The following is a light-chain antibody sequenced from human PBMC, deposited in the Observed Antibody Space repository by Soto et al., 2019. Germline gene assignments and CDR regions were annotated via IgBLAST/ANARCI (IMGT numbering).Light chain of an antibody. Sequence: EIVLTQSPDTLSLSPGERATLSCRASHSVDNYLAWYQQRPGQAPRLLIYDASNRASGIPDRFSGSGSGTDFTLAISSLQSEDFAVYCCHQYDDWPPRYTFGQGTKLEI. CDR3: HQYDDWPPRYT. J-gene: IGKJ2*01. CDR2: DAS. V-gene: IGKV3-11*01. CDR1: HSVDNY.